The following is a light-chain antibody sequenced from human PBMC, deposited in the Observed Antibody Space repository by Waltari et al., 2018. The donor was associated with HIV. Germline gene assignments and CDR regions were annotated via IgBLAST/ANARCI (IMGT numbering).Light chain of an antibody. CDR1: QSVGNS. Sequence: IVLTQSPGSLSVSPGERATLSCRSRQSVGNSLAWYQHTPDQAPSRLLYGASTRAAGIPPRFSGSGSGTQFTLTISRLQSEDVAVYYCQHYDNWPPWTFGQGTKVEIK. V-gene: IGKV3-15*01. CDR2: GAS. J-gene: IGKJ1*01. CDR3: QHYDNWPPWT.